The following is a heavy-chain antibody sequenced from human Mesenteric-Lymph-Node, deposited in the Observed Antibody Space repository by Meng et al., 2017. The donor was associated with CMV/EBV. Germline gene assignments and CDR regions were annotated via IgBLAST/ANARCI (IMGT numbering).Heavy chain of an antibody. V-gene: IGHV3-7*01. CDR3: GTGYSNPYNWFDP. Sequence: GGSLRLSCAASGFTFSSYWMSWVRQAPGKGLEWVANIKQDGSEKYYVDSVKGRFTISRDNAKNSLYLQMNSLRAEDTAVYYCGTGYSNPYNWFDPWGQGTLVTVSS. D-gene: IGHD6-13*01. CDR2: IKQDGSEK. J-gene: IGHJ5*02. CDR1: GFTFSSYW.